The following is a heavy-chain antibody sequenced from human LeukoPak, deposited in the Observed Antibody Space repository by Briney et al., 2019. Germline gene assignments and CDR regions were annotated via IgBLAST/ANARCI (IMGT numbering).Heavy chain of an antibody. CDR1: GGSISSYY. V-gene: IGHV4-59*01. CDR3: ARGVYGDYPHTSYYYYYYMDV. CDR2: IYYSGGT. J-gene: IGHJ6*03. Sequence: SETLSLTCTVSGGSISSYYWSWIRQPPGKGLEWIGYIYYSGGTNYNPSLRSRVTISVDTSKNQFSLKLSSVTAADTAVYYCARGVYGDYPHTSYYYYYYMDVWGKGTTVTVSS. D-gene: IGHD4-17*01.